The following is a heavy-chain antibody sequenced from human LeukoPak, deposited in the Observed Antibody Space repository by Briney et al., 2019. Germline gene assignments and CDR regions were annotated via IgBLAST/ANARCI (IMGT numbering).Heavy chain of an antibody. D-gene: IGHD2-15*01. CDR3: ALLRYYFFYMDV. CDR2: FDPEDGET. Sequence: GASVKVSCKVSGYTLSDLSMHWVRQAPGKGLEWMGGFDPEDGETIYAQKFQGRVTMTEDTSTDTAYMELSSLRSEDTAVYYCALLRYYFFYMDVWGKGTTVTVSS. V-gene: IGHV1-24*01. J-gene: IGHJ6*03. CDR1: GYTLSDLS.